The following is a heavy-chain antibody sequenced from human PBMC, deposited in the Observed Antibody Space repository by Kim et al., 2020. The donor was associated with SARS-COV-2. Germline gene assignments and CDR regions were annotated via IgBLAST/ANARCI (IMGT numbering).Heavy chain of an antibody. D-gene: IGHD2-2*01. CDR2: VSGAGATT. CDR1: GFTFSTYA. CDR3: AKGGDAFAPGYYFDS. Sequence: GGSLRLSCAASGFTFSTYAMSWVRQAPGKGLEWVSSVSGAGATTFYADCARGRFTISRDNSKNTLYLQLDSLRAEDTAVYYCAKGGDAFAPGYYFDSWG. V-gene: IGHV3-23*01. J-gene: IGHJ4*01.